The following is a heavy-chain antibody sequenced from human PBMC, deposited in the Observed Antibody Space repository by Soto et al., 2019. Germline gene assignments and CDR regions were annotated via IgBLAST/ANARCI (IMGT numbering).Heavy chain of an antibody. V-gene: IGHV4-61*01. Sequence: QVQLQESGPGLVKPSETLSLTCTVSGGSVSSGSYYWSWIRQPPGKGLEWIGYIYYSGITNYNPSLKSRVTISVDTSKNQFPLKLRSVTAADTAVYYCARAVSAYYYYGMDVWGQGTTVSVSS. CDR3: ARAVSAYYYYGMDV. CDR2: IYYSGIT. CDR1: GGSVSSGSYY. J-gene: IGHJ6*02.